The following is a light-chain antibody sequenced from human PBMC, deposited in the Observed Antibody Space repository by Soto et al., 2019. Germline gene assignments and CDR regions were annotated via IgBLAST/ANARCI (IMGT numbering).Light chain of an antibody. Sequence: QSVLTQPPSVSGAPGQGVTISCTGSSSNIGAGYDVHWYQQLPGTSPKLLIYGNANRPSGVPDRFSGSKSGTSASLAITGLQAEDEADYYCQSYDSRRSGSWVFGGGTKVTVL. J-gene: IGLJ3*02. CDR1: SSNIGAGYD. CDR2: GNA. V-gene: IGLV1-40*01. CDR3: QSYDSRRSGSWV.